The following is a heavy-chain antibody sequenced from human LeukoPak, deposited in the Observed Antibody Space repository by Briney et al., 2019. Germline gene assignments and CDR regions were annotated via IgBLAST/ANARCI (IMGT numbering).Heavy chain of an antibody. CDR1: GFTFSSYA. CDR2: ISYDGSNK. Sequence: GGSLRLSCAASGFTFSSYAMHWVRQAPGKGLEWVAVISYDGSNKYYADSVKGRFTISRDNSKNTLYLQMNSLRAEDTAVYYCAKQGYCSSTSCYQGDFDYWGQGTLVTVSS. V-gene: IGHV3-30-3*02. J-gene: IGHJ4*02. CDR3: AKQGYCSSTSCYQGDFDY. D-gene: IGHD2-2*01.